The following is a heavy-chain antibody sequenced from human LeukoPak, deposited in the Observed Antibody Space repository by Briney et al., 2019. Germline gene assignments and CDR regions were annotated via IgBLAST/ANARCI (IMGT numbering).Heavy chain of an antibody. J-gene: IGHJ6*04. CDR2: ISYDGSNK. CDR1: GFTFSSYG. D-gene: IGHD3-10*01. V-gene: IGHV3-30*18. Sequence: PGRSLRLSCAASGFTFSSYGMHWVRQAPGKGLEWVAAISYDGSNKYYADSVKGRFTISRDNSKNTLYLQMNSLRAEDTAVYYCAKAQRRGSITMVRGLVLSHYGMDVWGKGTTVTVSS. CDR3: AKAQRRGSITMVRGLVLSHYGMDV.